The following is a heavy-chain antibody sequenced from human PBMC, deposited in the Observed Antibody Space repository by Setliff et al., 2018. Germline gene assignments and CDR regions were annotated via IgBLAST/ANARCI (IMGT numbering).Heavy chain of an antibody. J-gene: IGHJ4*02. CDR3: ARLSSRSHPNFDY. V-gene: IGHV4-34*01. CDR2: VYYSGDT. Sequence: SETLSLTCAAYGGTFTYYYWTWIRQSPGKGLEWIGRVYYSGDTYYNPSLKSRVTISVDTSKNQFSLNLSSVTAADMAVYYCARLSSRSHPNFDYWGQGTLVTVSS. D-gene: IGHD6-13*01. CDR1: GGTFTYYY.